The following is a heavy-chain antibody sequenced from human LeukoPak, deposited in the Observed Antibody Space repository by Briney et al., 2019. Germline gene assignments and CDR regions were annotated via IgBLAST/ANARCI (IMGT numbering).Heavy chain of an antibody. CDR3: ARVRWGYSRGAFDI. CDR2: ISSSSSTI. J-gene: IGHJ3*02. Sequence: GGSLRLSCAASGFTFSSYSMNWVRQAPGKGLEWGSYISSSSSTIYYADSVKGRFTISRDNAKNSLYLQMNSLRAEDTAVYYCARVRWGYSRGAFDIWGQGTMVTVSA. CDR1: GFTFSSYS. D-gene: IGHD6-25*01. V-gene: IGHV3-48*01.